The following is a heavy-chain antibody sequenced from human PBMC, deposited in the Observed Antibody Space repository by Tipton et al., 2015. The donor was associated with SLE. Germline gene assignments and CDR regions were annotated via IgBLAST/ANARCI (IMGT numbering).Heavy chain of an antibody. Sequence: SLRLSCAASGFTFDDYGMSWVRQAPGKGLEWVSGINWNGGSTGYADSVKGRFTISRDNAKNSLYLQMNSLRAEDTALYYCARARRSGWSIVGDDAFDIWGQGTMVTVSS. V-gene: IGHV3-20*04. D-gene: IGHD6-19*01. CDR2: INWNGGST. CDR1: GFTFDDYG. J-gene: IGHJ3*02. CDR3: ARARRSGWSIVGDDAFDI.